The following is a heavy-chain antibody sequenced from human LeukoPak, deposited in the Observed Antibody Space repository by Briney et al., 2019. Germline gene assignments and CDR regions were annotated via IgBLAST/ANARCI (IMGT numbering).Heavy chain of an antibody. CDR1: GGSFSGYY. Sequence: SETLSLTCAVYGGSFSGYYWSWIRQPPGKGLEWIGEINHSGSTNYNPSLKSRVTISVDTSKNQFSLQLRSVTAADTAVYYCARGVGWSLDYWGQGTLVTVSS. J-gene: IGHJ4*02. CDR2: INHSGST. CDR3: ARGVGWSLDY. V-gene: IGHV4-34*01. D-gene: IGHD6-19*01.